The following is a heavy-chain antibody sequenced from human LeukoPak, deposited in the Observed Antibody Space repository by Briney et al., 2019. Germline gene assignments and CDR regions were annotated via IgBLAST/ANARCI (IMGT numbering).Heavy chain of an antibody. CDR3: ANDLLGTGAFDI. J-gene: IGHJ3*02. CDR1: GSTLSNFNIYA. Sequence: PGGSLRLSCTASGSTLSNFNIYAMSWVRQAPGKGLAWVSSMSSGGDSIYYADAVKGRFTASRDNSKETWYLQMNSLRAEDTVLYYCANDLLGTGAFDIWGRGTMVTVSS. V-gene: IGHV3-23*01. D-gene: IGHD3-16*01. CDR2: MSSGGDSI.